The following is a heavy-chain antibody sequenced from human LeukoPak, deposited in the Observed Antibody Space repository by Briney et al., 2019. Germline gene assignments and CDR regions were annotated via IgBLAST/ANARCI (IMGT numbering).Heavy chain of an antibody. CDR2: ISGYNGNT. J-gene: IGHJ4*02. V-gene: IGHV1-18*01. CDR1: GYIFSTYG. CDR3: ARVVDSSGSLDY. D-gene: IGHD3-22*01. Sequence: ASVTVSCKASGYIFSTYGISWVRQAPGQGLEWMGCISGYNGNTNYAQKLQGRVTMTTDTSTSTAYMELRSLRSDDTAVYYCARVVDSSGSLDYWGQGTLVTVSS.